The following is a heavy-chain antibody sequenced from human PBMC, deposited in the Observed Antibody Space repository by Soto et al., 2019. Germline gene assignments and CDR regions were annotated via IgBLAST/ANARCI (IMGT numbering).Heavy chain of an antibody. CDR1: GGSISSGGYY. J-gene: IGHJ5*02. V-gene: IGHV4-31*03. CDR3: ARDATPSYGGGAWFDP. CDR2: IYYSGST. Sequence: QVQLQESGPGLVKPSQTLSLTCTVSGGSISSGGYYWSWIRQHPGKGLEWIGYIYYSGSTYYNPSLKSRVTISVDTSKNQCSLKLSSVTAADTAVYYCARDATPSYGGGAWFDPWGQGTLVTVSS. D-gene: IGHD3-10*01.